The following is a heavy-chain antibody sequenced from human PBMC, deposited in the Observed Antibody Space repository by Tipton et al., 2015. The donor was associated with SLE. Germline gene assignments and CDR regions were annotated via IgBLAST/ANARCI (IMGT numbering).Heavy chain of an antibody. CDR2: IYYSGST. D-gene: IGHD3-9*01. CDR1: GGSISSYY. V-gene: IGHV4-59*01. CDR3: ARGMLTWRGAIIGVDV. Sequence: TLSLTCTVSGGSISSYYWSWIRQPPGKGLEWIGYIYYSGSTNYNPSLKSRVTISVDTSKNQFSLELSSVTAADTAVYYCARGMLTWRGAIIGVDVWGPGTTVTVAS. J-gene: IGHJ6*02.